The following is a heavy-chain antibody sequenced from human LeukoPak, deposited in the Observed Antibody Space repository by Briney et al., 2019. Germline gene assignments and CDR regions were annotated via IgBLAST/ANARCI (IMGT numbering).Heavy chain of an antibody. CDR1: GGSISSSSYY. CDR2: IYYSGST. CDR3: ARLQNVDYFDY. V-gene: IGHV4-39*01. J-gene: IGHJ4*02. D-gene: IGHD1-1*01. Sequence: PSEPLSLTCTVSGGSISSSSYYWGWIRQPPGKGLGWIGSIYYSGSTYYNPSLKSRVTISVDTSKNQFSLKLSSVTAADTAVYYCARLQNVDYFDYWGQGTLVTVSS.